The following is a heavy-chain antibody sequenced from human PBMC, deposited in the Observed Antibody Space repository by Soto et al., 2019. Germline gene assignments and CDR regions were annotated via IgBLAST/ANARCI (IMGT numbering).Heavy chain of an antibody. Sequence: SLRLPCAASGFTFSSYAMHWVRQAPGKGLEWVAVISYDGSNKYYADSVKGRFTISRDNSKNTLYLQMNSLRAEDTAVYYCARDRGQQLWINWFDPWGQGTLVTVSS. CDR1: GFTFSSYA. D-gene: IGHD6-13*01. V-gene: IGHV3-30-3*01. CDR3: ARDRGQQLWINWFDP. CDR2: ISYDGSNK. J-gene: IGHJ5*02.